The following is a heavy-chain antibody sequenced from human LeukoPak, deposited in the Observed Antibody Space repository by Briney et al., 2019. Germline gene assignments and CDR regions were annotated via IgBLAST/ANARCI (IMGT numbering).Heavy chain of an antibody. J-gene: IGHJ6*03. Sequence: PGGSLRLSCLASGFSFSNSGMHWVRQAPGKGLEWAAFMQYDGSEIKYADSVRGRFTISRDNSKNTLYLQMNSLRPADTAAYYFVTDTNFRVTYPPMDVWGKGTTVSVSS. D-gene: IGHD3-3*01. V-gene: IGHV3-30*02. CDR1: GFSFSNSG. CDR3: VTDTNFRVTYPPMDV. CDR2: MQYDGSEI.